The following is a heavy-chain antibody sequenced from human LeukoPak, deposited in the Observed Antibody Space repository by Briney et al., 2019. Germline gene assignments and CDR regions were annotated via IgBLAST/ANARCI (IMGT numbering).Heavy chain of an antibody. J-gene: IGHJ4*02. CDR1: GFTLSSYS. CDR2: ISNSNSYI. CDR3: ARLTVYSSGWASDY. Sequence: AGGSLRLSCAASGFTLSSYSMNWVRQGPGKGQEWVSSISNSNSYIYYADSVKGRFTISRDNAKNSLYLQMNSLRAEDTAVYYCARLTVYSSGWASDYWGQGTLVTVSS. D-gene: IGHD6-19*01. V-gene: IGHV3-21*01.